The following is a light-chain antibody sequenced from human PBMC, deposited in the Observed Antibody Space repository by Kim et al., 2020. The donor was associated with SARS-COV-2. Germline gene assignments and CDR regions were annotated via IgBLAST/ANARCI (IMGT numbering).Light chain of an antibody. CDR1: QSIDTY. J-gene: IGKJ4*01. CDR2: DAS. Sequence: PGERATLTCRASQSIDTYLAWYQQKPGQAPRLLVYDASNRATGVPDRFSGSGSGTDFTLTISSLEPEDFSTYYCQQRNSWPPAVTFGGGTKVDIK. CDR3: QQRNSWPPAVT. V-gene: IGKV3-11*01.